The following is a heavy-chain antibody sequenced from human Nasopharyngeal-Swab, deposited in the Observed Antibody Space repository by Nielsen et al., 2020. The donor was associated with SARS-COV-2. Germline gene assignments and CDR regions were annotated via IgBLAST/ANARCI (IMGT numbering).Heavy chain of an antibody. D-gene: IGHD5-18*01. CDR1: GFTFSNYN. V-gene: IGHV3-21*01. CDR2: ISSSSSYI. Sequence: GGSLRLSCAASGFTFSNYNMNWVRQAPGQGLEWVSSISSSSSYIYYGDSMKGRFTISRDNAKNSLYLQMNSLRAEDTAVYYCARGHSYGYDAFDIWGQGTMVTVPS. J-gene: IGHJ3*02. CDR3: ARGHSYGYDAFDI.